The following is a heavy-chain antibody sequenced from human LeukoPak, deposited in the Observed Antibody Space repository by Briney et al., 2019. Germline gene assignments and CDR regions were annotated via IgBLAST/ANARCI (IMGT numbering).Heavy chain of an antibody. J-gene: IGHJ4*02. Sequence: ASVKVSCKASRYTFTGYYMHWVRQAPGQGLEWMGWITPNSGGTNYAQKFQGRVTMTRDTSISTAYMELSRLRSDDTAVYYCARDWGIAVAGTVRAFDYWGQGTLVTVSS. V-gene: IGHV1-2*02. D-gene: IGHD6-19*01. CDR2: ITPNSGGT. CDR1: RYTFTGYY. CDR3: ARDWGIAVAGTVRAFDY.